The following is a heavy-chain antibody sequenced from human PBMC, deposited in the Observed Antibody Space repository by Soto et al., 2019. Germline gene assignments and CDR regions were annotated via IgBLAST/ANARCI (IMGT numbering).Heavy chain of an antibody. J-gene: IGHJ6*03. Sequence: GASVKVSCKASGYTFTSYGISWVRQAPGQGLEWMGWISAYNGNTNYAQKLQGRVTMTTDTSTSTAYMELRSLRSDDTAVYYCARQTYCSSTSCYLPVYYYYYMDVWGKGTTVTVSS. CDR2: ISAYNGNT. CDR3: ARQTYCSSTSCYLPVYYYYYMDV. D-gene: IGHD2-2*01. CDR1: GYTFTSYG. V-gene: IGHV1-18*01.